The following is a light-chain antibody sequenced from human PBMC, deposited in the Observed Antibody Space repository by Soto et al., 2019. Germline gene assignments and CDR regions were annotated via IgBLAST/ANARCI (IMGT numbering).Light chain of an antibody. CDR2: GAS. CDR1: QSVSSSY. CDR3: QQYGSSPPIT. V-gene: IGKV3-20*01. Sequence: EIVLTQSPGTLSLSPGERATLSCRASQSVSSSYLAWYQQKPGQAPRRLIYGASSRATGIPDRFSGSGSGTDFTLTISRLEPEDFAVYYCQQYGSSPPITFGKGTRLEI. J-gene: IGKJ5*01.